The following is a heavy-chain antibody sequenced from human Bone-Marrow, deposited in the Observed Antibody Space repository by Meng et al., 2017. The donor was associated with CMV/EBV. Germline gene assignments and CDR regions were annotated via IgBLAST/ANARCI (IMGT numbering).Heavy chain of an antibody. D-gene: IGHD4-17*01. CDR2: ISSSGSTI. J-gene: IGHJ3*02. CDR1: GFTFSSYS. V-gene: IGHV3-48*04. Sequence: GGSLRLSCAASGFTFSSYSMNWVRQAPGKGLEWVSYISSSGSTIYYADSVKGRFTISRDNAKNSLYLQMNSLRAEDTAVYYCAGSYDYDDVPHAFDIWGQGTMVTVSS. CDR3: AGSYDYDDVPHAFDI.